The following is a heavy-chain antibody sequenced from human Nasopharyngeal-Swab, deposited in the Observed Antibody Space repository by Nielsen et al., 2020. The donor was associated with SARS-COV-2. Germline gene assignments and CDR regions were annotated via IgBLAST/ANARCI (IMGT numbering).Heavy chain of an antibody. D-gene: IGHD2-2*01. CDR3: AKRLSCTSTSCYAFDY. CDR2: ISGIGDRT. V-gene: IGHV3-23*01. Sequence: GESLKISCTAPGFTFTTYAMSWVRQAPGKGLEWVSAISGIGDRTYYADSVQGRFTISRDNSKNTLYLQMNSLRAEDTAVYYCAKRLSCTSTSCYAFDYWGQGTLVTVSS. J-gene: IGHJ4*02. CDR1: GFTFTTYA.